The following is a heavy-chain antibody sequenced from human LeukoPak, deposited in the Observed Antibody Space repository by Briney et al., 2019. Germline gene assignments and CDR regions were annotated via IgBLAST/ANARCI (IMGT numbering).Heavy chain of an antibody. J-gene: IGHJ4*02. Sequence: PGGPLRLSCAASGFTFNTYTMNWVRQAPGKGLEWVSSITASSTAIYSADSVKGRFTISRDNAKNFPYLQMNSLRAEDTAVYYCARTYYDILTGYNPYFDYWGQGILVTVSS. D-gene: IGHD3-9*01. CDR2: ITASSTAI. V-gene: IGHV3-21*01. CDR3: ARTYYDILTGYNPYFDY. CDR1: GFTFNTYT.